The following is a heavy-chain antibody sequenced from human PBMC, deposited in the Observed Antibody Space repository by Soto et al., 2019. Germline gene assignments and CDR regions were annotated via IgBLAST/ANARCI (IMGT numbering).Heavy chain of an antibody. CDR2: IWYDGSNK. Sequence: GGSLRLSCAASGFTFSSYGMHWVRQAPGKGLEWVAVIWYDGSNKNYADSVKGRFIISRDNSKNTLYLQMNSPRAEDTAVYYCARDLEVGATTFYYYGMDVWGQGTTVTVSS. D-gene: IGHD1-26*01. CDR1: GFTFSSYG. V-gene: IGHV3-33*01. CDR3: ARDLEVGATTFYYYGMDV. J-gene: IGHJ6*02.